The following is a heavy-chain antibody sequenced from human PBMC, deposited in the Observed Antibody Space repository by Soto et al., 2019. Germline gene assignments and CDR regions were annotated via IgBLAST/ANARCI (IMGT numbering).Heavy chain of an antibody. J-gene: IGHJ5*02. V-gene: IGHV4-30-4*01. CDR3: ARERPEGARLDP. D-gene: IGHD6-6*01. CDR2: IYHSGST. Sequence: SETLSLTCTVSGGSISSGDYYWSWIRQPPGKGLEWIGYIYHSGSTYYNPSLKSRVTISVDTSKNQFSLKLSSVTAADTAVYYCARERPEGARLDPWGQGTLVTVSS. CDR1: GGSISSGDYY.